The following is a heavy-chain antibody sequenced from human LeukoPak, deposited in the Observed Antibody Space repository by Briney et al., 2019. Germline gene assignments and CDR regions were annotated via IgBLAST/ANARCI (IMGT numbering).Heavy chain of an antibody. D-gene: IGHD6-19*01. J-gene: IGHJ6*02. Sequence: GGSLRLSCAASGFTFSSYSMNWVRQAPGKGLEWVSVIYSGGSTYYADSVKGRFTISRDNSKNTLYLQMNSLRAEDTAVYYCASTVAASTSHYYYGMDVWGQGTTVTVSS. CDR1: GFTFSSYS. V-gene: IGHV3-66*01. CDR2: IYSGGST. CDR3: ASTVAASTSHYYYGMDV.